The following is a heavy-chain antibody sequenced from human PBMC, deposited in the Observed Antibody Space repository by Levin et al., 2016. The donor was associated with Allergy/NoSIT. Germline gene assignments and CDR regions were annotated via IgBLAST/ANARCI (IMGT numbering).Heavy chain of an antibody. Sequence: GGSLRLSCATSGFNFGDYGMQWVRLAPGRGLEWVSGLNWNGDNIAYADSVRGRFTISRDNARNSLYLQMSSLRVEDTALYYCVKAREFYYDSPSHYWGQGTQVTVSS. CDR1: GFNFGDYG. V-gene: IGHV3-9*01. D-gene: IGHD3-22*01. J-gene: IGHJ4*02. CDR3: VKAREFYYDSPSHY. CDR2: LNWNGDNI.